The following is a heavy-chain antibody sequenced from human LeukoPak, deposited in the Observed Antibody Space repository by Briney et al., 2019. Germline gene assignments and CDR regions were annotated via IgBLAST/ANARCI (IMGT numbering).Heavy chain of an antibody. J-gene: IGHJ4*02. D-gene: IGHD2-8*02. CDR2: IYCGCST. V-gene: IGHV3-66*01. Sequence: GGSLRLSCAASGFPVNSNYMSWVRQAPGKGPEWISVIYCGCSTYYEDSVKGRFTISRDNLKNTAYLQMNSLRAEDTAVYYCARGLGGYATSRTYFPYHFDCWGQGTLVTVSS. CDR3: ARGLGGYATSRTYFPYHFDC. CDR1: GFPVNSNY.